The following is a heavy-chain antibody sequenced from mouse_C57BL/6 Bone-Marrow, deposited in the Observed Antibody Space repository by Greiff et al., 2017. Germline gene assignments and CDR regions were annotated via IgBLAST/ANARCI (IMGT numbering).Heavy chain of an antibody. D-gene: IGHD1-1*01. Sequence: VQLQESGADLARPGASVKMSCKASGYTFTSYTMHWVKQRPGQGLEWIGYINPSSGYTKYNQKFKDKATLTADKSSSTAYMQLSSLTSEDSAVYYCARRVLRAWFAYWGQGTLVTVSA. J-gene: IGHJ3*01. V-gene: IGHV1-4*01. CDR3: ARRVLRAWFAY. CDR2: INPSSGYT. CDR1: GYTFTSYT.